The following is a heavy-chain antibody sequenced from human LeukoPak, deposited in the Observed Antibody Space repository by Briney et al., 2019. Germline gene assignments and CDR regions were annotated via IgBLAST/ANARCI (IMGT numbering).Heavy chain of an antibody. CDR2: IYYSGST. CDR1: GGSISSYY. Sequence: PSETLSLTCTVSGGSISSYYWSWIRQPPGKGLEWIGYIYYSGSTDYNPSLKSRVTISVDTSKNQFSLKLSSVTAADTAVYYCARGPPDCSSTSCYAFDAFDIWGQGTMVTVSS. J-gene: IGHJ3*02. D-gene: IGHD2-2*01. V-gene: IGHV4-59*12. CDR3: ARGPPDCSSTSCYAFDAFDI.